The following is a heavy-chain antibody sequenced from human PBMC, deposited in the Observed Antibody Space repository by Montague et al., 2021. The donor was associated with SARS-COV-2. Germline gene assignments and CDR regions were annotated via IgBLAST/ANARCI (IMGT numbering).Heavy chain of an antibody. CDR2: VYYSGNT. J-gene: IGHJ5*02. CDR3: ARAWRYGDYSGVHFAP. CDR1: GGSISNSNYY. D-gene: IGHD4-17*01. Sequence: SETLSLTCTVSGGSISNSNYYWGWIRQPPGKGLEWIGSVYYSGNTYHNPSLKSRVSISVDTSKSQLSLKLRSVTAADAAVYHCARAWRYGDYSGVHFAPWGQGTLATVSS. V-gene: IGHV4-39*07.